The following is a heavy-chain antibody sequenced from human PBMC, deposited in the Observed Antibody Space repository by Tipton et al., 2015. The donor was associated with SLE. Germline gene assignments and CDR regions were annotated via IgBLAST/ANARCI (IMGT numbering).Heavy chain of an antibody. CDR2: IYHSGST. D-gene: IGHD4-23*01. V-gene: IGHV4-4*02. Sequence: TLSLTCSVSDGSISSSNWWSWVRQPPGKGLEWIGEIYHSGSTNYNPSLKSRVTVSLDTSKNQFSLKMNSVTAADTAVYYCARSPAPRWVSSWGQGTLVTVSS. CDR1: DGSISSSNW. J-gene: IGHJ4*02. CDR3: ARSPAPRWVSS.